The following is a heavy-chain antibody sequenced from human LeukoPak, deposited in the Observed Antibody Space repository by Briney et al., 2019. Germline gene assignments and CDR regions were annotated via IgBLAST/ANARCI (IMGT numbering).Heavy chain of an antibody. J-gene: IGHJ4*02. Sequence: GGSLRLSCAASGFTFSNYAMSWLRQAPGKGLEWVSVISDSGGKTYYADSVKGRFTISRDNSKNTVYLQMSSLRAEDTAVYYCARDRMVYEYWGQGTLVTASS. CDR1: GFTFSNYA. V-gene: IGHV3-23*01. CDR2: ISDSGGKT. D-gene: IGHD2-8*01. CDR3: ARDRMVYEY.